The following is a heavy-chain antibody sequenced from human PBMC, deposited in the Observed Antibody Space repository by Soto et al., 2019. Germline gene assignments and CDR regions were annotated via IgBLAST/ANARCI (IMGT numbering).Heavy chain of an antibody. CDR1: GGSISSYY. Sequence: PSETLPLTCTVAGGSISSYYWRWIRQPPGKGLEWIGYIYYSGSTNYNPSLKSRVTISVDTSKNQFSLKLSSVTAADTAVYYCARGGSSSWPNDAFDIWGQGTMVTVSS. J-gene: IGHJ3*02. CDR3: ARGGSSSWPNDAFDI. V-gene: IGHV4-59*01. CDR2: IYYSGST. D-gene: IGHD6-13*01.